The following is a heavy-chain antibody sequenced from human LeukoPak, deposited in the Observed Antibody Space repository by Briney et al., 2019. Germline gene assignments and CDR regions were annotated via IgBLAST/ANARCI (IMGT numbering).Heavy chain of an antibody. Sequence: GASVKVSCKASGYTFTSYGISWVRQAPGQGLEWMGWISAYNGNTNYAQKLQGRVTMTTDTSTSTAYMELSSLRSEDTAVYYCASLAQLWSRADYWGQGTLVTVSS. V-gene: IGHV1-18*01. CDR1: GYTFTSYG. J-gene: IGHJ4*02. D-gene: IGHD5-18*01. CDR2: ISAYNGNT. CDR3: ASLAQLWSRADY.